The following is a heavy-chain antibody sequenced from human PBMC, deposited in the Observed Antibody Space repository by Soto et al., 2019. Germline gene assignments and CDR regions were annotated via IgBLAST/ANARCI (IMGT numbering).Heavy chain of an antibody. J-gene: IGHJ6*02. CDR1: GGSISSGGYY. D-gene: IGHD2-8*01. CDR3: ARDRGVYCTNGVCPRYYYYGMDV. CDR2: IYYSGST. Sequence: PSETLSLTCTVSGGSISSGGYYWSWICQHPGKGLEWIGYIYYSGSTYYNPSLKSRVTISVGTSKNQFSLKLSSVTAADTAVYYCARDRGVYCTNGVCPRYYYYGMDVWGQGTTVTVSS. V-gene: IGHV4-31*03.